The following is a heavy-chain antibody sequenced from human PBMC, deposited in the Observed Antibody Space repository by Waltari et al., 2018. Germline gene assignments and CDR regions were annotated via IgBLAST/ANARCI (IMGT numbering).Heavy chain of an antibody. J-gene: IGHJ4*02. Sequence: QVQLQESGPGLVKPSETLSLTCTVSGGSMNIYYCTWIRQPPGKGLEYIGYIYDSGATNYHPSLNSRITISSDTSMNQFYLKVTSGTAADTAGDYCARGDRAPSGYGTELDYWGQGTMVTVSS. CDR1: GGSMNIYY. D-gene: IGHD5-12*01. V-gene: IGHV4-59*01. CDR2: IYDSGAT. CDR3: ARGDRAPSGYGTELDY.